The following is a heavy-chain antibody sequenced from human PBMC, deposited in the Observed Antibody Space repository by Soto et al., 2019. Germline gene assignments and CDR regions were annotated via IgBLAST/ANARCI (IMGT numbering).Heavy chain of an antibody. CDR1: GFTFSSYA. CDR2: ISYDGSNK. CDR3: ARDGIAALDY. V-gene: IGHV3-30-3*01. D-gene: IGHD6-13*01. Sequence: PGGSLRLSCAASGFTFSSYAMHWVRQAPGKGLEWVAVISYDGSNKYYADSVKGRFTISRDNSKNTLYLQMDSLRAEDTAVYYCARDGIAALDYWGQGTLVTVSS. J-gene: IGHJ4*02.